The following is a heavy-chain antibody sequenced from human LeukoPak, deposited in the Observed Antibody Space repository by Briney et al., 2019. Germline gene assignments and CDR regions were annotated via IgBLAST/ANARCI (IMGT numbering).Heavy chain of an antibody. CDR1: GFTFSSYW. Sequence: GGSLRLSCAASGFTFSSYWMHWVRQAPGKGLVWVSRIKSDGSSTTYAASVKGRFTISRDNAKNTLYLQMNSLRAEDTAVYYCARGGYCSSSTCYEEVYWGQGTLVTVSS. CDR3: ARGGYCSSSTCYEEVY. V-gene: IGHV3-74*01. J-gene: IGHJ4*02. CDR2: IKSDGSST. D-gene: IGHD2-2*01.